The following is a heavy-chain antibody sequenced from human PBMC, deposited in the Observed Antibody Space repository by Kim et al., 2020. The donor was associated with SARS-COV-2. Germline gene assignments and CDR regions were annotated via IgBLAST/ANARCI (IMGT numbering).Heavy chain of an antibody. V-gene: IGHV3-11*06. Sequence: SGYTSDAGSLSGRFTISRDNAQKSLYLQMNSLRAEDTAIYYCARGRYYFDYWGQGTLVTVSS. CDR3: ARGRYYFDY. CDR2: SGYT. D-gene: IGHD1-20*01. J-gene: IGHJ4*02.